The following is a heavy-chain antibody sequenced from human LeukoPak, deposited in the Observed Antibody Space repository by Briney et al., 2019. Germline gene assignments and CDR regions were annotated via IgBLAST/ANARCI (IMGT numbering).Heavy chain of an antibody. D-gene: IGHD3-16*01. CDR3: ARGGRVGDYAPFDY. Sequence: PSETLSLTCAVYGESFSGYYWSWIRQPPGKGLEWIGEINHSGNTNYNPSLKSRITISLVTSKNQFSLNLNSVTAADTAVYYCARGGRVGDYAPFDYWGQGTQVTVSS. CDR1: GESFSGYY. V-gene: IGHV4-34*01. CDR2: INHSGNT. J-gene: IGHJ4*02.